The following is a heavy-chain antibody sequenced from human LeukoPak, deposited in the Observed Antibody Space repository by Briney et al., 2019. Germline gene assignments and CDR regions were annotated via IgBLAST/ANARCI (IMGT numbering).Heavy chain of an antibody. V-gene: IGHV4-61*02. Sequence: SETLSLTCTASGGSISSGSYYWSWLRQPAGKGLEWIGRIYTSGSTNYNPSLKSRVTISVDTSKNQFSLKLSSVTAADTAVYYCAGARLSDYYYYMDVWGKGTTVTISS. J-gene: IGHJ6*03. CDR2: IYTSGST. CDR3: AGARLSDYYYYMDV. CDR1: GGSISSGSYY.